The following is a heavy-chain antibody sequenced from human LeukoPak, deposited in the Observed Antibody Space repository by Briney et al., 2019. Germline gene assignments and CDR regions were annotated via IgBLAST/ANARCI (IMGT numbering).Heavy chain of an antibody. CDR1: GFTFSSYS. J-gene: IGHJ5*02. V-gene: IGHV3-21*01. D-gene: IGHD6-13*01. CDR2: ISSSSSYI. Sequence: GGSLRLSCAASGFTFSSYSMNWVRQAPGRGLEWVSSISSSSSYIYYADSVKGRFTISRDNAKNSLYLQMNSLRAEDTAVYYCARDLYSSSWPVGNWFDPWGQGTLVTVSS. CDR3: ARDLYSSSWPVGNWFDP.